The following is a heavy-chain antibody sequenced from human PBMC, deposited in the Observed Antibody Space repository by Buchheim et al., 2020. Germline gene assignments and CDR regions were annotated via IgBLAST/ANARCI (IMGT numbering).Heavy chain of an antibody. CDR3: ARDMVDCSSTSCRKPYYYYYGMDV. J-gene: IGHJ6*02. CDR2: IWYDGSNK. V-gene: IGHV3-33*01. CDR1: GFTFSSYG. D-gene: IGHD2-2*01. Sequence: QVQLVESGGGVVQPGRSLRLSCAASGFTFSSYGMHWVRQAPGKGLEWVAVIWYDGSNKYYADSVKGRFTISRDNSTNTLYLQMNSLRAEDTAVYYCARDMVDCSSTSCRKPYYYYYGMDVWGQGTT.